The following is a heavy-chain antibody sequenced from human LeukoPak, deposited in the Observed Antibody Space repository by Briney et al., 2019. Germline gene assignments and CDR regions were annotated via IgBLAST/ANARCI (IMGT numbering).Heavy chain of an antibody. Sequence: GGSLRLSCAASGFTFRNYAMSWVRQAPGKGLEWVSSISSSSSYIYYADSVKGRFTISRDNAKNSLYLQMNSLRAEDTAVYYCARPMGGFYDFWSGTLRMDVWGKGTTVTVSS. V-gene: IGHV3-21*01. CDR1: GFTFRNYA. CDR3: ARPMGGFYDFWSGTLRMDV. J-gene: IGHJ6*04. CDR2: ISSSSSYI. D-gene: IGHD3-3*01.